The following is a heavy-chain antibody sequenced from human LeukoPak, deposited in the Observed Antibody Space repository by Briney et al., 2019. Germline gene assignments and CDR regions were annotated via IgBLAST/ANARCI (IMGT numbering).Heavy chain of an antibody. V-gene: IGHV1-2*02. CDR2: INPNSGGT. J-gene: IGHJ3*02. CDR3: ARVARSGSGWYLGQAFDI. CDR1: GYTFTGYY. D-gene: IGHD6-19*01. Sequence: EASVKVSCKASGYTFTGYYMHWVRQAPGQGLEWMGWINPNSGGTNYAQKFQGRVTMTRDTSISTAYMELSRLRSDDTAVYYCARVARSGSGWYLGQAFDIWGQGTMVTVSS.